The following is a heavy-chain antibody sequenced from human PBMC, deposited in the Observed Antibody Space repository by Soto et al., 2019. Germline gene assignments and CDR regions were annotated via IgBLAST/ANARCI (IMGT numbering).Heavy chain of an antibody. J-gene: IGHJ6*02. CDR1: GGTFRSLA. CDR2: IIPIFGTA. D-gene: IGHD6-6*01. V-gene: IGHV1-69*06. Sequence: QVQLVQSGAEGKKPGSPVKSSGRASGGTFRSLAITGWRQAPGQGFDGRGGIIPIFGTANYAQKFQGRVTITADKSTSTAYMELSSLRSEDTAVYYCARDTAARGYYYYGMDVWDQGTTVTVSS. CDR3: ARDTAARGYYYYGMDV.